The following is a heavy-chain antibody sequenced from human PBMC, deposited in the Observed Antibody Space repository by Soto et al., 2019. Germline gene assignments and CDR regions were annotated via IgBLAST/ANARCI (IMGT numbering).Heavy chain of an antibody. Sequence: SETLSLTCTVSGGSISSSSYYWGWIRQPPGKGLEWIGSIYYSGSTYYNPSLKSRVTISVDTSKNQFSLKLSSVTAADTAVYYCARHTYDSSGYGSPSGYYYNGMDVWGQGTTVTVSS. D-gene: IGHD3-22*01. CDR1: GGSISSSSYY. CDR2: IYYSGST. J-gene: IGHJ6*02. CDR3: ARHTYDSSGYGSPSGYYYNGMDV. V-gene: IGHV4-39*01.